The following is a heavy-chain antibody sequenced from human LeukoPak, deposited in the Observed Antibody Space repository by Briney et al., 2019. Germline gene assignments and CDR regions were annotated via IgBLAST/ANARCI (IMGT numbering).Heavy chain of an antibody. D-gene: IGHD4-17*01. CDR1: GFTFSICS. CDR3: ASLILSSVATATTGDFDL. J-gene: IGHJ2*01. CDR2: VSSSGSYM. Sequence: GGSLRLSCAASGFTFSICSMNWVRQAPGKGLEWVSYVSSSGSYMKYADSVKGRFTISRDNAKNSLYLQMSSLRADDTAIYYCASLILSSVATATTGDFDLWGRGTLVTVSS. V-gene: IGHV3-21*05.